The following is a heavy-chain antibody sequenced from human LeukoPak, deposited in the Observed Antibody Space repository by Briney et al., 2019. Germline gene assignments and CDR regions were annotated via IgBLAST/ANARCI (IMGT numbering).Heavy chain of an antibody. CDR2: INPNTGGT. V-gene: IGHV1-2*02. Sequence: GVSVKVSCKTSGYSFTDYYMHCWRRAPGQGLVWLVWINPNTGGTSSEHKFQGRVTMTGDTSITTVSMEVSWLTSDDTAIYYCARADRLDGGPYLIGPWGQGTLVTVSS. CDR1: GYSFTDYY. D-gene: IGHD2-21*01. J-gene: IGHJ5*02. CDR3: ARADRLDGGPYLIGP.